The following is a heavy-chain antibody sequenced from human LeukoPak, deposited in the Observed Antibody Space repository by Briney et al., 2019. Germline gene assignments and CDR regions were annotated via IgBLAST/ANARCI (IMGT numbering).Heavy chain of an antibody. D-gene: IGHD6-25*01. V-gene: IGHV3-74*03. CDR2: ISSDGRST. CDR3: TRDLAATETFDY. Sequence: PGGSLRLSCAASGFTFSNYWMHWVRQAPGKGLMWVSRISSDGRSTTYADSVKGRFTLSRDNAKNTLCLQMYSLRAEDTAVYYCTRDLAATETFDYWGQGTLVTVSS. CDR1: GFTFSNYW. J-gene: IGHJ4*02.